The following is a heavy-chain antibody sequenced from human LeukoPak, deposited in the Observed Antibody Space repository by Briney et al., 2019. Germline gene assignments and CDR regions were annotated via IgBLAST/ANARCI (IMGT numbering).Heavy chain of an antibody. V-gene: IGHV1-2*02. J-gene: IGHJ5*02. CDR2: INPNSGGT. D-gene: IGHD2-2*01. CDR3: ARDRRVGYCSSTSCLNWFDP. CDR1: GYTFTSYG. Sequence: ASVKVSCKASGYTFTSYGISWVRQAPGQGLEWMGWINPNSGGTNYAQKFQGRVTMTRDTSISTAYMELSRLRSDDTAVYYCARDRRVGYCSSTSCLNWFDPWGQGTLVTVSS.